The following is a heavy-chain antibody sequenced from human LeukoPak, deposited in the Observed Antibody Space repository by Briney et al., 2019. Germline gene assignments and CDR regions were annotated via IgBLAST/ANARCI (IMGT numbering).Heavy chain of an antibody. CDR3: ARDPGIAAATFYYFDY. Sequence: GGSLRLSCAASGFTFSSYAMHWVRQAPGKGLEWLAVISYDGSNKYYADSVKGRFTISRDNSKNTLYLQMNSLRAEDTAVYYCARDPGIAAATFYYFDYWGQGTLVTVSS. CDR1: GFTFSSYA. J-gene: IGHJ4*02. CDR2: ISYDGSNK. V-gene: IGHV3-30-3*01. D-gene: IGHD6-13*01.